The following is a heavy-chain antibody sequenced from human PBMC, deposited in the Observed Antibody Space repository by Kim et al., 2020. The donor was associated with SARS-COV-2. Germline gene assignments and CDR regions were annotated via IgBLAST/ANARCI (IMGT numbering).Heavy chain of an antibody. J-gene: IGHJ6*02. D-gene: IGHD2-15*01. CDR3: ARGFYDGDIVVVVATEGMDV. CDR2: INHSGST. V-gene: IGHV4-34*01. Sequence: SETLSLTCAVYGGSFSGYYWSWIRQPPGKGLEWIGEINHSGSTNYNPSLKSRVTISVDTSKNQFSLKLSSVTAADTAVYYCARGFYDGDIVVVVATEGMDVWGQGTTVTVSS. CDR1: GGSFSGYY.